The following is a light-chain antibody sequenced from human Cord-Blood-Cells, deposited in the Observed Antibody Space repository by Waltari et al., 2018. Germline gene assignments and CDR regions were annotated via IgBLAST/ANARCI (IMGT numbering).Light chain of an antibody. V-gene: IGLV2-8*01. CDR2: EVS. J-gene: IGLJ2*01. CDR1: SSDVGGYNY. CDR3: SSYAGSNNLV. Sequence: ISCTGTSSDVGGYNYVSWYQQHPGKAPKLMIYEVSKRPSGVPDRFSGSKSGNTASLTVSGLQAEDEADYYCSSYAGSNNLVFGGGTKLTVL.